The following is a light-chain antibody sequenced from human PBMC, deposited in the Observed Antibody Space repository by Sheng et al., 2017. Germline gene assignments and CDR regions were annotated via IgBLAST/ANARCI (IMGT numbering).Light chain of an antibody. CDR3: QQYGSSPLYT. V-gene: IGKV3-20*01. J-gene: IGKJ2*01. Sequence: ETVMTQSPATLSVSPGESATLSCRASQSVSSNLAWYQQKPGQAPRLLIFDASSRAAGIPARFSASGSGTDFTLSISRLEPEDFAVYYCQQYGSSPLYTFGQGTKLEIK. CDR1: QSVSSN. CDR2: DAS.